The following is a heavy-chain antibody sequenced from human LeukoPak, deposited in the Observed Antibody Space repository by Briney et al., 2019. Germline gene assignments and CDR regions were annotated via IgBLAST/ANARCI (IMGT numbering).Heavy chain of an antibody. J-gene: IGHJ4*02. D-gene: IGHD3-3*01. CDR1: GFTFSSYE. Sequence: GGSLRLSCAASGFTFSSYEMNWVRQAPGKGLEWVSYISSSGSTIYYADSVKGRFTISRDNAKNSLYLQMNSLRAEDTAVYYCAKSERGFLEWSYYFDYWGQGTLVTVSS. CDR2: ISSSGSTI. V-gene: IGHV3-48*03. CDR3: AKSERGFLEWSYYFDY.